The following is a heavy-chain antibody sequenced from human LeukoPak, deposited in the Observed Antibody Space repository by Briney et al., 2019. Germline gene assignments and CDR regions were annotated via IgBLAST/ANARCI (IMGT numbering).Heavy chain of an antibody. V-gene: IGHV3-7*01. CDR3: AREGRGYKVAKFDY. D-gene: IGHD3-22*01. Sequence: GGSLRLSCAASGFPFNSDDMSWVRQAPGKGLEWVANIKQDGSEKYYVDSVKGRFTISRDNAKNSLYLQMNNLRAEDTAVYYCAREGRGYKVAKFDYWGQGTLVTVSS. J-gene: IGHJ4*02. CDR1: GFPFNSDD. CDR2: IKQDGSEK.